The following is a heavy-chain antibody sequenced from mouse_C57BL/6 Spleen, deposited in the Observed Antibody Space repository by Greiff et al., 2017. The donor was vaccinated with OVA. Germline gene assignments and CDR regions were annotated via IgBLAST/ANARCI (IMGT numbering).Heavy chain of an antibody. D-gene: IGHD2-2*01. Sequence: VQLQQPGAELVMPGASVKLSCKASGYTFTSYWMHWVKQRPGQGLEWIGEIDPSDSYTNYNQKFKGKSTLTVDKSSSTAYMQLSSLTSEDSAVYCCAREGYGEGFAYWGQGTLVTVSA. CDR2: IDPSDSYT. CDR3: AREGYGEGFAY. V-gene: IGHV1-69*01. CDR1: GYTFTSYW. J-gene: IGHJ3*01.